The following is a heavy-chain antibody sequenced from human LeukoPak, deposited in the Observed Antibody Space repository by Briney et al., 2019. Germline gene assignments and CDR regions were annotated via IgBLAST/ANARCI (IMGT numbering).Heavy chain of an antibody. D-gene: IGHD3-10*01. Sequence: GGSLRLSCAASGFTFSSYWMSWVRQAPGKGLEWVANIKQGGSEKYYVDSVKGRFTISRDNAKHSLYLQMNSLRAEDTAVYYCARDPVLLWFGNYGMDVWGKGTTVTVSS. CDR3: ARDPVLLWFGNYGMDV. J-gene: IGHJ6*04. CDR2: IKQGGSEK. CDR1: GFTFSSYW. V-gene: IGHV3-7*03.